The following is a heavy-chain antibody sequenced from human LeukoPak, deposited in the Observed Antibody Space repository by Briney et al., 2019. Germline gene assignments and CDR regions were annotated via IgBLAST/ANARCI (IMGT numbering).Heavy chain of an antibody. CDR3: ARVAYYDSSVYSFDY. D-gene: IGHD3-22*01. CDR1: GYTFTSYY. CDR2: INPSDGST. V-gene: IGHV1-46*01. J-gene: IGHJ4*02. Sequence: GASVKVSCKAPGYTFTSYYIHWVRQAPGQGLEWMGIINPSDGSTSYAQNFQGRVTMTRDTSTSTLYMELSSLRSEDTAVYFCARVAYYDSSVYSFDYWGQGTLVTVSS.